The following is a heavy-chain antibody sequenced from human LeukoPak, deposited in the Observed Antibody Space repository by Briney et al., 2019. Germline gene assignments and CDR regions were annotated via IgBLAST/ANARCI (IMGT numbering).Heavy chain of an antibody. V-gene: IGHV3-48*02. D-gene: IGHD4-17*01. CDR1: GFTFSSSD. CDR3: ARDRDGDPSFEY. CDR2: ITSSSSTI. J-gene: IGHJ4*02. Sequence: GGSLRLSCAASGFTFSSSDMNWVRQAPGKGLEWVSYITSSSSTICYADSVKGRFTISRDNAKNSLYLQMNSLRDEDTAVYYCARDRDGDPSFEYWGQRTLVTVSS.